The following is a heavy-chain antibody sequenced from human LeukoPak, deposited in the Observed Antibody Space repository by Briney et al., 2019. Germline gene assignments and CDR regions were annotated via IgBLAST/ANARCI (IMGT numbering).Heavy chain of an antibody. V-gene: IGHV4-34*01. J-gene: IGHJ4*02. Sequence: SETLSLTCAVYGGSLSGYYWSWIRQPPGKGLEWIGEINHSGSTNYNPSLKGRVTISVDTSKNQFSLKLSSVTAADTAVYYCAREEWELSSNFDYWGQGTLVTVSS. CDR1: GGSLSGYY. D-gene: IGHD1-26*01. CDR3: AREEWELSSNFDY. CDR2: INHSGST.